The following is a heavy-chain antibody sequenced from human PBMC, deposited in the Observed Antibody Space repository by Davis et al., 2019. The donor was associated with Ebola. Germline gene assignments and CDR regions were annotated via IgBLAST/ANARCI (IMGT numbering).Heavy chain of an antibody. D-gene: IGHD6-6*01. CDR2: IIPILGIA. CDR1: GGTFSSYT. Sequence: SVKVSCKASGGTFSSYTISWVRQAPGQGLEWMGRIIPILGIANYAQKFQGRVTITADKSTSTAYMELSSLRSEDTTVYYCARGGIAAPQGHYYYGMDVWGQGTTVTVSS. J-gene: IGHJ6*02. CDR3: ARGGIAAPQGHYYYGMDV. V-gene: IGHV1-69*02.